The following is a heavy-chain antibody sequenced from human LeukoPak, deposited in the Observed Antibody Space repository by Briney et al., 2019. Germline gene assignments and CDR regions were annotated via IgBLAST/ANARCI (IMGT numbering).Heavy chain of an antibody. V-gene: IGHV3-23*01. D-gene: IGHD1-26*01. CDR1: GFTFSIYV. J-gene: IGHJ4*02. CDR3: AKDFSGSYDY. Sequence: PGGSLRLSCAASGFTFSIYVMSWVRQAPGKGLEWVSAMTASDERTYYADSVKGRFSISRDNAKNTLYLQMTSLRVEDTAVYFCAKDFSGSYDYWGQGTLVTVSS. CDR2: MTASDERT.